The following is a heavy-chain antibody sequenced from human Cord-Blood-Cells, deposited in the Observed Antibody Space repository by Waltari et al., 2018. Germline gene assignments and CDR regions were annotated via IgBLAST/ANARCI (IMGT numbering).Heavy chain of an antibody. V-gene: IGHV3-33*01. CDR1: GFTFSSYG. J-gene: IGHJ3*02. D-gene: IGHD3-22*01. CDR2: IWYDGSNK. CDR3: ARNYDSSGYDAFDI. Sequence: QVQLVESGGGVVQPGRSLRLSCEASGFTFSSYGIHWVRQAPGKGLEWVAVIWYDGSNKYYADSVKGRFTISRDNSKNTLYLQMNSLRAEDTAVYYCARNYDSSGYDAFDIWGQGTMVTVSS.